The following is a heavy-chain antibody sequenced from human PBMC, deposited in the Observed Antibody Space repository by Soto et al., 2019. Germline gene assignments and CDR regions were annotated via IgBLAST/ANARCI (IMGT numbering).Heavy chain of an antibody. D-gene: IGHD6-6*01. Sequence: GGSPRLSCAAPGFSLSGYAMDWVRQCPGKGLEYVSGISSNGVGTYYANSVQGRFTISRDNSKNTVYLQMGSLRPEDMAVYYCARRARPDFYYMDGWGKGTTVTVSS. CDR2: ISSNGVGT. CDR3: ARRARPDFYYMDG. J-gene: IGHJ6*03. V-gene: IGHV3-64*01. CDR1: GFSLSGYA.